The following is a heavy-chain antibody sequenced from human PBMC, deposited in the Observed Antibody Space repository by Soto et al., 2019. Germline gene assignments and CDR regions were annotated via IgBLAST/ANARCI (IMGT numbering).Heavy chain of an antibody. CDR1: GGSVSSTNW. CDR2: IYHSGST. J-gene: IGHJ5*02. V-gene: IGHV4-4*02. D-gene: IGHD3-3*01. Sequence: PSETLSLTCVVSGGSVSSTNWWSWVRQPPGKGLEWIGEIYHSGSTNYNPSLKSRVSISLDKSTNQFSLKLSSVTAADTAVYYCARAGITIFGVRTGFDPWGQGTLVTVSS. CDR3: ARAGITIFGVRTGFDP.